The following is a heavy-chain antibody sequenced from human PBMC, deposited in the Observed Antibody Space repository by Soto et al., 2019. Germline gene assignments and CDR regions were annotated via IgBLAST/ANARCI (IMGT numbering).Heavy chain of an antibody. CDR1: GFTFSSYS. V-gene: IGHV3-48*02. CDR2: ISIGSSTI. Sequence: VGSLRLSCAASGFTFSSYSMNWVRQAPGKGLEWVSYISIGSSTIYYADSVKGRFTISRDNAKNSLSLQMNSLRDEDTAVYYCARDNGMAGSFDPWGQGTLVTVSS. J-gene: IGHJ5*02. D-gene: IGHD2-8*01. CDR3: ARDNGMAGSFDP.